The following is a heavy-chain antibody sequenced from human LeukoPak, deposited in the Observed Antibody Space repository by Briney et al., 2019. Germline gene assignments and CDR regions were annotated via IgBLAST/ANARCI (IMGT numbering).Heavy chain of an antibody. D-gene: IGHD7-27*01. V-gene: IGHV4-34*01. J-gene: IGHJ6*03. CDR3: ARNRRYLGTYYYYYMDV. CDR1: GGSFSGYY. CDR2: INHSGST. Sequence: PSETLSLTCAVYGGSFSGYYWSWIRQPPGKGLEWIGEINHSGSTNYNPSLKSRVTISVDTSKNQSSLKLSSVTAADTAVYYCARNRRYLGTYYYYYMDVWGKGTTVTVSS.